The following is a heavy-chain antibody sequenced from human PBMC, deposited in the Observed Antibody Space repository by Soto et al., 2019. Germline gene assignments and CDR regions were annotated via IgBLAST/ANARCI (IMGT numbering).Heavy chain of an antibody. J-gene: IGHJ4*02. CDR1: GYTFTNFG. Sequence: ASVKVSCKTSGYTFTNFGISWVRQAPGQGLEWMGWVTTDKGKTTYAQKFQGRATMTTDTSTSTAYMELRSLRSDDTAVYYCATRSPAFDYWGQGTPVTVSS. V-gene: IGHV1-18*01. CDR2: VTTDKGKT. CDR3: ATRSPAFDY.